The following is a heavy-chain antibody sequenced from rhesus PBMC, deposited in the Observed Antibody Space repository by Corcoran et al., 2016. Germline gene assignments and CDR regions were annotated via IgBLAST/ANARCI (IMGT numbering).Heavy chain of an antibody. CDR3: AKERRYSGPFDY. CDR1: GFTFSSYG. J-gene: IGHJ4*01. D-gene: IGHD5-24*01. Sequence: EVQLVESGGGLVQPGGSLRLSCAASGFTFSSYGMSWVRQAPGKGLEWGSYISNGGGSTYDADSVKGRFTISRDNSKNTLSLQMNSLRAEDTAVYYCAKERRYSGPFDYWGQGVLVTVSS. CDR2: ISNGGGST. V-gene: IGHV3S5*01.